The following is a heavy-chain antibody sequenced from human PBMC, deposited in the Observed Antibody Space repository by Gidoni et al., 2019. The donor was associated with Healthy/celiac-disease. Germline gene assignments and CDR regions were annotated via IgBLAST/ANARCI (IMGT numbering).Heavy chain of an antibody. V-gene: IGHV3-33*01. CDR2: IWYDGSNK. J-gene: IGHJ4*02. CDR1: G. Sequence: GMHWVRQAPGKGVEGVAVIWYDGSNKYYADSVKGRFTISIDNSKNTLYLQKNSLRAEEPAVYYGARDSRSGSYYPDDYWGQGTLVTVSS. CDR3: ARDSRSGSYYPDDY. D-gene: IGHD1-26*01.